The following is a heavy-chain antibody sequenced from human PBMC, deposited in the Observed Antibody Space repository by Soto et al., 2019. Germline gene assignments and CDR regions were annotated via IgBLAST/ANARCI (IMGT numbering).Heavy chain of an antibody. CDR2: IYSGGST. CDR1: GLTVSTNS. J-gene: IGHJ4*02. CDR3: ATAKLLLPWLFDY. V-gene: IGHV3-66*01. D-gene: IGHD2-15*01. Sequence: GGSLRLSCVVSGLTVSTNSMNWVRQAPGKGLEWVSIIYSGGSTYYADSVKGRFTISRDDSKNTLFLQMNSLRAEDTAVYYCATAKLLLPWLFDYWGQGTLVTVSS.